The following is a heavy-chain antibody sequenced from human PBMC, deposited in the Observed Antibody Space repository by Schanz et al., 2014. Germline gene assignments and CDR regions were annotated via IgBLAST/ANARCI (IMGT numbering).Heavy chain of an antibody. Sequence: QVQLQQWGAGLLKPSETLSLSCAVYSGSFSGYYWSWIRQPPGKGLEWIGEINHSGSTNYNPSLKSRVTISVDTSKNQSPRKLSPVTAADTAVYYCARGPDSTSADVTRGRRRYYFDYWGQGTLVTVSS. CDR3: ARGPDSTSADVTRGRRRYYFDY. CDR2: INHSGST. D-gene: IGHD6-13*01. CDR1: SGSFSGYY. V-gene: IGHV4-34*01. J-gene: IGHJ4*02.